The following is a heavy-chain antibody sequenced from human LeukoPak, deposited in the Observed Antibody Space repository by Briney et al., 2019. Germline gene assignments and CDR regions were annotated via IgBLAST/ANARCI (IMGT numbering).Heavy chain of an antibody. Sequence: GGSLRLSCEASGFTFSDSWMTWGRQAPGKRPEWVANINEVGSESYYVDSVRGRFTISRDNGKNLLFLEMNSLRADDTAVYFCVQGGHFDFWGQGAPVTVSS. CDR2: INEVGSES. V-gene: IGHV3-7*01. D-gene: IGHD3-16*01. CDR1: GFTFSDSW. J-gene: IGHJ4*02. CDR3: VQGGHFDF.